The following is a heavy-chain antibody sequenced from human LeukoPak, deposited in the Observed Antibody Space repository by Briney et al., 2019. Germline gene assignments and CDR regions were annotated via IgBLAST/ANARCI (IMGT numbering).Heavy chain of an antibody. CDR3: AREAPWGSGWTYFDY. V-gene: IGHV4-59*02. CDR2: IYASGSA. CDR1: AGSVSGHY. Sequence: SETLSLTCAVSAGSVSGHYWDWIRQPPGKGLEWIGYIYASGSANYHPSLKSRVTISLDTSENHVSLRLTSVTAEDTAVYYCAREAPWGSGWTYFDYWGRGSLVTVSS. D-gene: IGHD6-19*01. J-gene: IGHJ4*02.